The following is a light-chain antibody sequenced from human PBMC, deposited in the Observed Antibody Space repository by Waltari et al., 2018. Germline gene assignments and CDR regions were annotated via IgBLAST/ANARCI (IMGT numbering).Light chain of an antibody. J-gene: IGKJ2*02. Sequence: DIVMTQSPDSLAVSLGERATLNCRASRSVLYSANNQNYLAWYQHKSVQPPKLLLYWASTRESGVPDRIISSRSATDDTLTITSLQAEDVAVYYCQKYFTTPPSTFGQGTKVEIK. CDR3: QKYFTTPPST. CDR1: RSVLYSANNQNY. V-gene: IGKV4-1*01. CDR2: WAS.